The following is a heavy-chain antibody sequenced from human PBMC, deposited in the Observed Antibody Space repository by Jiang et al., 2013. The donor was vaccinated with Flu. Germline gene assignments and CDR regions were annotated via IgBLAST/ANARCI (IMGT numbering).Heavy chain of an antibody. CDR2: IYHSGSP. CDR3: ARGLDCSGDSCYGWFDP. Sequence: GLVKPSETLSLTCTVSGYSISSAYYWGWIRQPPGRGLEWIGSIYHSGSPYYNPSLKSRVTISLDTSKNQFSLKLRSVTAADTAVYYCARGLDCSGDSCYGWFDPWGQGTLVTVSS. D-gene: IGHD2-15*01. J-gene: IGHJ5*02. V-gene: IGHV4-38-2*02. CDR1: GYSISSAYY.